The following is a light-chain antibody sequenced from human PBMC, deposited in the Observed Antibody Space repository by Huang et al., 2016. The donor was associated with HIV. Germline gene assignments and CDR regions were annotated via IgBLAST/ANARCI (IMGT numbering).Light chain of an antibody. CDR3: QQYYSTLT. V-gene: IGKV4-1*01. CDR2: GAS. CDR1: YSVLYSSNDKNY. Sequence: DIVMTQSPDSLAVSLGERATINCKSSYSVLYSSNDKNYLAWYQQKPGQPPKLSIYGASTRESGVPERFSGSGSGTDFTLTIIRLQAEDVAVYYCQQYYSTLTFGGGTKVEIK. J-gene: IGKJ4*01.